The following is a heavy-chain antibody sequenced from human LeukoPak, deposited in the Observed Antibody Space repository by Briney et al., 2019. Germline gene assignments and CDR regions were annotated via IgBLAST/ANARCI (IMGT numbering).Heavy chain of an antibody. V-gene: IGHV4-4*07. J-gene: IGHJ6*03. Sequence: SETLSLTCTVSGGSISSYYWSWIRQPAGKGLEWIGRMYTSGSTNYKSSLKSRVTMSVDTSKNQFSLKLSSVTAADTAVYYCARSSEGRYYYDSSGFSYYYYYMDVWGKGTTVTISS. CDR3: ARSSEGRYYYDSSGFSYYYYYMDV. CDR2: MYTSGST. D-gene: IGHD3-22*01. CDR1: GGSISSYY.